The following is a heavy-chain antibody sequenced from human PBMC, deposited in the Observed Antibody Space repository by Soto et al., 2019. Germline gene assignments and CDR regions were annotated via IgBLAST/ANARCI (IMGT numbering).Heavy chain of an antibody. CDR3: ARDTLYDSSGYYYVGYNWFDP. J-gene: IGHJ5*02. CDR1: GYTFTSYA. V-gene: IGHV1-3*01. D-gene: IGHD3-22*01. Sequence: ASVKVSCKASGYTFTSYAMHWVRQAPGQRLEWMGWINAGNGNTKYSQKFQGRVTITRDTSASTAYMELSSLRSEDTAVYYCARDTLYDSSGYYYVGYNWFDPWGQVPLVTVSS. CDR2: INAGNGNT.